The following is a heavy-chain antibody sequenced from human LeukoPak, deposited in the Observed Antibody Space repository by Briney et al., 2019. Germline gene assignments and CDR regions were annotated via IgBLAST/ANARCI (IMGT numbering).Heavy chain of an antibody. CDR1: GGSINSSGYY. CDR2: INHSGST. CDR3: AKDPHYGSGARIVYYYYGMDV. D-gene: IGHD3-10*01. V-gene: IGHV4-34*01. J-gene: IGHJ6*02. Sequence: SETLSLTCAVSGGSINSSGYYWSWIRQPPGKGLEWIGEINHSGSTNYNPSLKSRVTISVDTSKNQFSLKLSSVTAADTAVYYCAKDPHYGSGARIVYYYYGMDVWGQGTTVTVSS.